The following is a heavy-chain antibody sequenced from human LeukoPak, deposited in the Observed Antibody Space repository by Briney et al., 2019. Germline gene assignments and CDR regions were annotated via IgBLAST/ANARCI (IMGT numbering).Heavy chain of an antibody. CDR2: IYYSGNT. CDR1: GGSISSSSYY. CDR3: ARDGWYDY. V-gene: IGHV4-39*07. J-gene: IGHJ4*02. Sequence: PSETLSLTCTVSGGSISSSSYYWAWICQPPGKGLEWIGNIYYSGNTYYNPSLKSRVTMSVDTSKNQFSLKLSSVTAADTAVYYCARDGWYDYWGQGTLVTVSS. D-gene: IGHD6-19*01.